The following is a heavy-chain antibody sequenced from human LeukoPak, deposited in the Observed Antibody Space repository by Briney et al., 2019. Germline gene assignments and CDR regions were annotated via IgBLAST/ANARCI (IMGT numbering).Heavy chain of an antibody. V-gene: IGHV3-7*01. J-gene: IGHJ4*02. CDR2: IKEDGSEK. D-gene: IGHD6-19*01. CDR1: GFTFSNYW. CDR3: ARVVGYSSGWYLGYYFDY. Sequence: GGSLRLSCAASGFTFSNYWMSWVRQAPGKGLEWVANIKEDGSEKYYVDSVKGRFTISRENAKKSRYLQMKRLRAEDTAVYYCARVVGYSSGWYLGYYFDYWGQGTLVTVSS.